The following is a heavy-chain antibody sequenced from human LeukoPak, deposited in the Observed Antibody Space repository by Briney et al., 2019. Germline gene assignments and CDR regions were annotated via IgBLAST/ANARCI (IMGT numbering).Heavy chain of an antibody. CDR3: ARDLSGAVAGPGVYFDY. J-gene: IGHJ4*02. CDR2: ISYDGSNK. CDR1: GFTCSSYA. Sequence: PGGSLRLSGAASGFTCSSYAMHWVRQAPGKGLEWVAVISYDGSNKYYADSVKGRFTISRDNSKNTLYLQMNSLRAEDTAVYYCARDLSGAVAGPGVYFDYWGQGTLVTVSS. V-gene: IGHV3-30-3*01. D-gene: IGHD6-19*01.